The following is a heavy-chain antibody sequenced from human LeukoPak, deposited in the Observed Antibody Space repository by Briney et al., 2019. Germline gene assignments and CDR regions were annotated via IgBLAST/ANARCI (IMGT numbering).Heavy chain of an antibody. D-gene: IGHD3-10*01. CDR2: MNPNSGNT. CDR3: ARGLSNLWFGVKKGYFDY. J-gene: IGHJ4*02. V-gene: IGHV1-8*03. CDR1: GYTFTSYD. Sequence: EASVKVSCKASGYTFTSYDINWVRQATGQGLEWMGWMNPNSGNTGYAQKFQGRVTITRNTSISTAYMELSSLRSEDTAVYYCARGLSNLWFGVKKGYFDYWGQGTLVTVSS.